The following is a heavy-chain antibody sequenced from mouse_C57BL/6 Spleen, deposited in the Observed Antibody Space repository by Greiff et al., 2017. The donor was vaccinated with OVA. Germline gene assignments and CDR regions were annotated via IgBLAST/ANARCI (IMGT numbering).Heavy chain of an antibody. J-gene: IGHJ1*03. V-gene: IGHV2-6*01. D-gene: IGHD2-5*01. CDR3: ARSNYEDWYFEV. CDR1: GFSLTSYG. CDR2: IWGVGST. Sequence: VKLMESGPGLVAPSQSLSITCTVSGFSLTSYGVDWVRQSPGKGLEWLGVIWGVGSTNYNSALKSRLSISKDNSKSQVFLKMNSLQTDDTAMYYCARSNYEDWYFEVWGTGTTVTVSS.